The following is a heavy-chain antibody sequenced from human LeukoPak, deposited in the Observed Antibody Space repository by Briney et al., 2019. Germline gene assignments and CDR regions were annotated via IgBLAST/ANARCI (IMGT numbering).Heavy chain of an antibody. CDR3: ARSGDSVGDGWFDP. Sequence: SETLSLTCTVSGGSISSGDYYWSWIRQPSGKGLEWIGYIYYSGSTYYNPSLKSRVTISVDTSKNQFSLKLSSVTAADTAVYSCARSGDSVGDGWFDPWGQGTLVTVSS. CDR1: GGSISSGDYY. CDR2: IYYSGST. D-gene: IGHD2-21*02. J-gene: IGHJ5*02. V-gene: IGHV4-30-4*01.